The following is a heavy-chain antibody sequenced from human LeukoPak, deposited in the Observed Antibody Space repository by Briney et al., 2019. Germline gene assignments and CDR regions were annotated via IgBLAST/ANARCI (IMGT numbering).Heavy chain of an antibody. Sequence: SETLSLTCTVSGGSISSYYWSWIRQPPGKGLEWIGYIYYSGSTNYNPSLKSRVTISVDTSKNQFSLKLSPVTAADTAVYYCARYRYGDSFDYWGQGTLVTVSS. CDR1: GGSISSYY. CDR2: IYYSGST. J-gene: IGHJ4*02. D-gene: IGHD4-17*01. V-gene: IGHV4-59*01. CDR3: ARYRYGDSFDY.